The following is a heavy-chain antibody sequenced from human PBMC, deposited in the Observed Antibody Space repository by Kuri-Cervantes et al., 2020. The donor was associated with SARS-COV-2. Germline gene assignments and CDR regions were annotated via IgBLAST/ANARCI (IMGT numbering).Heavy chain of an antibody. CDR1: GSFIGYY. Sequence: SETLSLTCAVSGSFIGYYWSWIRQPPGKGLEWIGEIIHTGGTDYNPSLKSRVTISVDTSKNQFSLKLRSVTAADTAVYYCARVISITIFGVAIRGHGWFDPWGQGTLVTVSS. CDR2: IIHTGGT. D-gene: IGHD3-3*01. J-gene: IGHJ5*02. CDR3: ARVISITIFGVAIRGHGWFDP. V-gene: IGHV4-34*12.